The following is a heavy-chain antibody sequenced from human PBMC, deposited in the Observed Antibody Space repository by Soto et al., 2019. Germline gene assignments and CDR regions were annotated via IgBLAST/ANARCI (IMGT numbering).Heavy chain of an antibody. CDR1: GFTFNNYA. D-gene: IGHD6-13*01. J-gene: IGHJ4*02. V-gene: IGHV3-23*01. CDR3: AKPSGLATAGSAFDY. CDR2: ISGSGGNT. Sequence: GGSLRLSCSTPGFTFNNYAMSWVRQAPGKGLEWVSTISGSGGNTFYADSVKGRFTISRDNSKNTVPLQMNSLRAEDTAVYYCAKPSGLATAGSAFDYWGRGTLVTVSS.